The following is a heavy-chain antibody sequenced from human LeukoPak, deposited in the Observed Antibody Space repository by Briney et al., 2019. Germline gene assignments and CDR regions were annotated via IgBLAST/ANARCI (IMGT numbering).Heavy chain of an antibody. CDR1: GFTFSSYA. CDR2: ISYDGSNK. J-gene: IGHJ4*02. Sequence: GRPLRLSCAASGFTFSSYAMHWVRQAPGKGLEWVAVISYDGSNKYYADSVKGRFTISRDNSKNTLYLQMNSLRAEDTAVYYCARTPPGGSGWYYFDYWGQGTLVTVSS. CDR3: ARTPPGGSGWYYFDY. V-gene: IGHV3-30*04. D-gene: IGHD6-19*01.